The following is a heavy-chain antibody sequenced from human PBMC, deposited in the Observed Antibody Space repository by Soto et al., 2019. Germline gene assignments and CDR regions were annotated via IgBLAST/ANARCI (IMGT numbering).Heavy chain of an antibody. Sequence: GGSLRLSCAASGFTFSSYAVHWVRQAPDKGLEWVAVISYDGSNIYYADSVKGRFTISRDNSKNTLYLQMNSLGAEDTAMYYCASGPSYNNGWSYFDYWGQGTLVTVSS. CDR1: GFTFSSYA. CDR3: ASGPSYNNGWSYFDY. J-gene: IGHJ4*02. CDR2: ISYDGSNI. D-gene: IGHD6-19*01. V-gene: IGHV3-30-3*01.